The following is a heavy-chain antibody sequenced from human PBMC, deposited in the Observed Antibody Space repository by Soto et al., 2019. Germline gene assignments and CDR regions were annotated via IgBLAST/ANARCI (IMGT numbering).Heavy chain of an antibody. D-gene: IGHD2-8*01. CDR2: LKRDGRER. J-gene: IGHJ4*02. CDR1: GFTFGDYW. Sequence: PGGSPRLSCAASGFTFGDYWMTWVRQAPGKGLEWVANLKRDGRERYYVDSVKGRFSVSRDNAKNSLYLQMNNLRPEDTAVYYCARDVYEILGRVVRRLDSWGQGTLVTVSS. CDR3: ARDVYEILGRVVRRLDS. V-gene: IGHV3-7*03.